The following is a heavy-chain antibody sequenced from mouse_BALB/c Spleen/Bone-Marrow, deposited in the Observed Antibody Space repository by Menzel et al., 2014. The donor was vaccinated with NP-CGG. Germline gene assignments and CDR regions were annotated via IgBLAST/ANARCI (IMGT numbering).Heavy chain of an antibody. CDR1: GYAFSSYW. CDR3: ARGRGWYFDY. V-gene: IGHV1-80*01. Sequence: VKLMESGAELVRPGSSVKISCKASGYAFSSYWMNWVKQRPGQGLEWIGQIYPGDGDTNYNGKFKGKATLTADKSSSTAYMQLSGLTSEDSAVYFCARGRGWYFDYWGQGTTLTVSS. D-gene: IGHD2-3*01. CDR2: IYPGDGDT. J-gene: IGHJ2*01.